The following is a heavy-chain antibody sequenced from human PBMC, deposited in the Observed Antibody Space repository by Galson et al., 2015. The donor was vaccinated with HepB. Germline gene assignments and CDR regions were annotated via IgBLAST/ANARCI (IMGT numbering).Heavy chain of an antibody. J-gene: IGHJ5*02. Sequence: SLRLSCAASGFILSTYGMSWVRQTPGRGLDWVAGVSGSGDNTNYADSVKGRLTISRDNSKNTLYLQMNSLRPEDTAVYYCAKDGGSGWLYSWFDPWGQGTLVTVSS. CDR3: AKDGGSGWLYSWFDP. CDR2: VSGSGDNT. V-gene: IGHV3-23*01. CDR1: GFILSTYG. D-gene: IGHD6-19*01.